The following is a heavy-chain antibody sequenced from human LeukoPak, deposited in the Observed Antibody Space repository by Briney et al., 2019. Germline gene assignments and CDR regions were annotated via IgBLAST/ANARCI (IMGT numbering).Heavy chain of an antibody. CDR2: IYYSGST. CDR3: ARSYSSGWYRGPMHQYFDY. V-gene: IGHV4-39*07. J-gene: IGHJ4*02. D-gene: IGHD6-19*01. Sequence: WETLFLTCTVSGGSISSSSYYWGWIRQPPGKGLEWIGSIYYSGSTYYNPSLKSRVTISVDTSKNQFSLKLSSVTAADTAVYYCARSYSSGWYRGPMHQYFDYWGQGTLVTVSS. CDR1: GGSISSSSYY.